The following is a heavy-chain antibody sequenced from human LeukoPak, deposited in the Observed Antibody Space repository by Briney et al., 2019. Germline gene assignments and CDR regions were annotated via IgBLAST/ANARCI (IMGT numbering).Heavy chain of an antibody. V-gene: IGHV4-30-4*01. CDR2: IYYSGSN. Sequence: SRTLSHTCAFSLGSISSGDYNWGWIRQPPGKGLEWIGYIYYSGSNYYNPSRKGRVTISVDTSKNHCFLKLSSVTAADTAVYYWGRAFLSGSFSRSWFDPWGQGTLVTVSS. D-gene: IGHD1-26*01. J-gene: IGHJ5*02. CDR3: GRAFLSGSFSRSWFDP. CDR1: LGSISSGDYN.